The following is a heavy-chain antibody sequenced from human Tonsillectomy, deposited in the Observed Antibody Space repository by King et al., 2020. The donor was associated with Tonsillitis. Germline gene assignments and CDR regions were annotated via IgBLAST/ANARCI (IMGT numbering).Heavy chain of an antibody. CDR2: VKQDGREE. CDR3: VGGHGWLPDY. V-gene: IGHV3-7*03. J-gene: IGHJ4*02. CDR1: GFSFSSCW. D-gene: IGHD5-24*01. Sequence: VQLVESGGGLVQPGGSLKLSCAASGFSFSSCWMNWVRQAPGKGLGWVAIVKQDGREEFYVDSVRGRFTISRDNAKNSLYLQMKSLRADGTAVYFCVGGHGWLPDYGGQGTLVTVS.